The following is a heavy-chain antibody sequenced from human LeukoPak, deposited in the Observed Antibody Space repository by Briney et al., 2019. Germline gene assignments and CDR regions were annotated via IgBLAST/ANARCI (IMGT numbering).Heavy chain of an antibody. J-gene: IGHJ4*02. CDR3: ASATNPDY. V-gene: IGHV3-23*01. Sequence: PGGSLRLSCAASGFTFSTYAMSWVRQAPGKGLEWVSGISASGNRTFYADSVKGRFAISRDNSKNTLYLQMNSLRAEGTAVYYCASATNPDYWGQGTLVTVSS. CDR2: ISASGNRT. D-gene: IGHD5-12*01. CDR1: GFTFSTYA.